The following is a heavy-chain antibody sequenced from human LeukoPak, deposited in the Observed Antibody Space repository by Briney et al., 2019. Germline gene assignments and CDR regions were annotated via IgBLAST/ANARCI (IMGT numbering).Heavy chain of an antibody. CDR2: INQEGSEK. CDR3: ARVRFLEWSDD. J-gene: IGHJ4*02. Sequence: PGGSLRLSCEPSGFSLRSFWMTWVRQAPGKGPEWVANINQEGSEKYYGDSVKGRFTISRDNAKNTLYLEMNSLRAEDTAVYYCARVRFLEWSDDWGQGTLVTVSS. V-gene: IGHV3-7*01. CDR1: GFSLRSFW. D-gene: IGHD3-3*01.